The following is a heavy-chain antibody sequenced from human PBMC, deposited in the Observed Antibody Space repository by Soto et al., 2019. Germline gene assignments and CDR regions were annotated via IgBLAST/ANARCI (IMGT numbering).Heavy chain of an antibody. CDR2: ISYSGNT. J-gene: IGHJ5*02. V-gene: IGHV4-31*03. CDR1: GGSINSGDYY. CDR3: AREVSPNSRGWYTVLVRWFDP. D-gene: IGHD6-19*01. Sequence: QVQLQESGPGLVKPSQTLSLTCTVSGGSINSGDYYWSWVRQVPGKGLEWIGFISYSGNTHYNPSLESRVTISKDTSKNQFSLRLNSMTAADLAVYYCAREVSPNSRGWYTVLVRWFDPWGQGTLVTVSS.